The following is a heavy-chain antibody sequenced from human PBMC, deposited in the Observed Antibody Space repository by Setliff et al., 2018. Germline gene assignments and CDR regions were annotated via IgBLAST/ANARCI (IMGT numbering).Heavy chain of an antibody. J-gene: IGHJ4*02. CDR1: GGSISGASIRSYY. CDR2: VYYSGTT. V-gene: IGHV4-61*01. Sequence: SETLSLTCTVSGGSISGASIRSYYWSWIRQPPGKGLEFIGYVYYSGTTNYDPSLKSRVTISVDTSKNQFSLKLSSVTAADTAIYYCARGATFRYFDYWGQGTPVTVSS. CDR3: ARGATFRYFDY.